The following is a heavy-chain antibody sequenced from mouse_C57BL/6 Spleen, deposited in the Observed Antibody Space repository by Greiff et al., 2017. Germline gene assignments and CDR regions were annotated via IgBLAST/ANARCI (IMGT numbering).Heavy chain of an antibody. CDR2: IYPGSGST. Sequence: VKLKQPGAELVKPGASVKMSCKASGYTFTSYWITWVKQRPGQGLEWIGDIYPGSGSTNYNEKFKSKATLTVDTSSSTAYMQLSSLTSEDSAVYYCARWGPYFDYWGQGTTLTVSS. CDR3: ARWGPYFDY. J-gene: IGHJ2*01. V-gene: IGHV1-55*01. CDR1: GYTFTSYW.